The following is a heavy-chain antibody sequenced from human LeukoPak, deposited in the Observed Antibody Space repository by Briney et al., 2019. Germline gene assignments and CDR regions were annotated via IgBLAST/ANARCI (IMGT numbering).Heavy chain of an antibody. Sequence: GVLRLSCAASGFTFSSYAMSWVRQAPGKGLEWVSAISGSGGSTYYADSVKGRFTIPRDNSKNTLYLQMNSLRAEDTAVYYCALSIAVAGTGGGWFDYWGQGTLVTVSS. J-gene: IGHJ4*02. CDR3: ALSIAVAGTGGGWFDY. CDR1: GFTFSSYA. D-gene: IGHD6-19*01. V-gene: IGHV3-23*01. CDR2: ISGSGGST.